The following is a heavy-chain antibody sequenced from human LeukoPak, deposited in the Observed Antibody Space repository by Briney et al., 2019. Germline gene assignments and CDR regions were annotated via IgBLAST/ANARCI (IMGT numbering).Heavy chain of an antibody. V-gene: IGHV4-61*02. CDR1: GGSISSGSYY. Sequence: PSQTLSLTCTVSGGSISSGSYYWSWIRQPAGKGLEWIGRIYTSGSTTYNSSLKSRVTISLDTSKNHFSLRLSSVTAADTAVYYCARDREVGATGYHFDYWGQGTLVTVSS. D-gene: IGHD1-26*01. CDR2: IYTSGST. CDR3: ARDREVGATGYHFDY. J-gene: IGHJ4*02.